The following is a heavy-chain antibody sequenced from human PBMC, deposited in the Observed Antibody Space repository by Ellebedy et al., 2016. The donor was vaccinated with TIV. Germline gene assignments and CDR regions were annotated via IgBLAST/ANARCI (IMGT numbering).Heavy chain of an antibody. CDR3: TRGRNWFDP. CDR2: IYPRESHL. V-gene: IGHV5-51*01. Sequence: GESPKISCQGSGFPFTNYLLGWVRQTPGKGPEFMGLIYPRESHLRSSQSFQGQVHIQADKSNSTAHLHWSSLKASHTAMYYWTRGRNWFDPWGQGTLVTVSS. CDR1: GFPFTNYL. J-gene: IGHJ5*02.